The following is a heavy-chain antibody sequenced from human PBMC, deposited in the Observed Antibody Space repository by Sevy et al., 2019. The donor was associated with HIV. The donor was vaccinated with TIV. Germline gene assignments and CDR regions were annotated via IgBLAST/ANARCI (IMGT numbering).Heavy chain of an antibody. J-gene: IGHJ4*02. Sequence: GGSLKLSCAASGFPFCTYAITWVRPAPGEGLGLGSGIGYSGGSTYYADSVRGQFTISRDNSKNTLYLQMNSLRVEDTAVYYCAKDRVSGTYYTGDFDYWGQGTLVTVSS. CDR1: GFPFCTYA. CDR2: IGYSGGST. V-gene: IGHV3-23*01. D-gene: IGHD3-10*01. CDR3: AKDRVSGTYYTGDFDY.